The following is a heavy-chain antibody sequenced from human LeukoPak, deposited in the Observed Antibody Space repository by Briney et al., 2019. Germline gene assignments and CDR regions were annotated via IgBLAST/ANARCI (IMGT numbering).Heavy chain of an antibody. CDR1: GGSISSYY. V-gene: IGHV4-4*07. CDR3: ARRSGSGSYLDVIDY. D-gene: IGHD3-10*01. CDR2: IYTSGGT. J-gene: IGHJ4*02. Sequence: SETLSLTCTVSGGSISSYYWSWIRQPAGKGLEWIGRIYTSGGTNYNPSLKSRVTMSVDTSKNQFSLKLSSVTAADTAVYYCARRSGSGSYLDVIDYWGQGTLVTVSS.